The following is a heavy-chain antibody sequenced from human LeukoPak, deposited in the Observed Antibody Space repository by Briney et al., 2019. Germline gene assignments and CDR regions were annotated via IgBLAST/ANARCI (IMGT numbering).Heavy chain of an antibody. V-gene: IGHV4-30-4*01. CDR3: ARENIQLWSNFDY. D-gene: IGHD5-18*01. Sequence: SKTLSLTCTVSGGSISSGDYYWSWIRQPPGKGLEWIAYIYYSGSTYYNPSLKSRVTISVDTSKNQFSLKLSSVTAADTAVYYCARENIQLWSNFDYWGQGTLVTVSS. J-gene: IGHJ4*02. CDR2: IYYSGST. CDR1: GGSISSGDYY.